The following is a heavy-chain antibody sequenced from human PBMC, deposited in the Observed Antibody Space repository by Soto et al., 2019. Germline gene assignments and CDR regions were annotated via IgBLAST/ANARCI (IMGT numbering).Heavy chain of an antibody. J-gene: IGHJ6*02. V-gene: IGHV5-51*01. Sequence: GESLKISCNGSGYSFTSYWIGWVRQMPGKGLEWMGIIYPGDSDTRYSPSFQGQVTISADKSISTAYLQWSSLKASDTAMYYCARVACSSTSCLYYYGMDVWGQGTTVTVSS. CDR3: ARVACSSTSCLYYYGMDV. CDR2: IYPGDSDT. CDR1: GYSFTSYW. D-gene: IGHD2-2*01.